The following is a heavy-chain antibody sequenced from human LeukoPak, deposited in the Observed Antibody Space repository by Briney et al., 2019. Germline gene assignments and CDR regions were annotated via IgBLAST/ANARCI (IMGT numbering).Heavy chain of an antibody. CDR1: GFTFSDSA. CDR3: TRDSGTYNWFDP. V-gene: IGHV3-73*01. J-gene: IGHJ5*02. CDR2: VDKETNLYAT. Sequence: GGSLRLSCVASGFTFSDSAIHWVRQSSGKGLEWIGHVDKETNLYATALAASVKGRFTVSRDDSKITAYLHMNSLKTEDTALYYCTRDSGTYNWFDPWGQGTLVTVSS. D-gene: IGHD1-26*01.